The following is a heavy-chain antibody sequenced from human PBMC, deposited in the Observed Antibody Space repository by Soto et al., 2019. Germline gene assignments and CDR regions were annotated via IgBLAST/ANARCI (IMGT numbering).Heavy chain of an antibody. CDR1: GFTFSSYA. J-gene: IGHJ4*02. D-gene: IGHD4-4*01. V-gene: IGHV3-30-3*01. CDR3: ARAVGPYSHTNYYFDY. CDR2: ISYDGSNK. Sequence: QVQLVESGGGVVQPGRSLRLSCAASGFTFSSYAMHWVRQAPGKGLEWVAVISYDGSNKYYADSVKGRFTISRDNSKNRLYLQLNSLRSEDTAVYYCARAVGPYSHTNYYFDYWGQGTLVTVSS.